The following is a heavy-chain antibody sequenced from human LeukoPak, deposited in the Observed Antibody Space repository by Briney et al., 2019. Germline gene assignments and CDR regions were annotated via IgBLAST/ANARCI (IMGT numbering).Heavy chain of an antibody. CDR2: IYYSGST. Sequence: SETLSLPCTVSGGSVSSGSYYWSWIRQPPGKGLEWIGYIYYSGSTYYDPSLKSRVPTPVHTSKNYLSLKLSSMTAADTAVYYCARDRSNWNDVPDYYYYGMYVGGQGTTVTVSS. V-gene: IGHV4-61*01. CDR3: ARDRSNWNDVPDYYYYGMYV. CDR1: GGSVSSGSYY. J-gene: IGHJ6*02. D-gene: IGHD1-20*01.